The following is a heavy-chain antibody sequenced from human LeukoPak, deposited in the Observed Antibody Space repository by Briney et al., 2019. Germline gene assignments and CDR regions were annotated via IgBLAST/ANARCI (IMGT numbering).Heavy chain of an antibody. Sequence: ASVKVSCKASGYTFTSYYMHWVRQAPGQGLEWMGIINPSGGSTSYAQKFQGRVTMTRDTSSSTVYMELSSLRSEDTAVYYCARAGYIAAPDYWGQGTLVTVSS. D-gene: IGHD6-6*01. CDR1: GYTFTSYY. CDR3: ARAGYIAAPDY. J-gene: IGHJ4*02. CDR2: INPSGGST. V-gene: IGHV1-46*01.